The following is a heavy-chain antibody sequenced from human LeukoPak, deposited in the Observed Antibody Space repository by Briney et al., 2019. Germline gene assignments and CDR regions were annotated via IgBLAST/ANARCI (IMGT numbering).Heavy chain of an antibody. Sequence: PGGSLRLSCAASGLTVSSNYMSWVRQAPGKGLEWVSLISGDGVSTFYADSVKGRFSISRDNSKNSLYLEMNSLRTEDAAMYYCAKESGKFDYWGQGTLVAVSS. CDR3: AKESGKFDY. J-gene: IGHJ4*02. V-gene: IGHV3-43*02. CDR1: GLTVSSNY. CDR2: ISGDGVST.